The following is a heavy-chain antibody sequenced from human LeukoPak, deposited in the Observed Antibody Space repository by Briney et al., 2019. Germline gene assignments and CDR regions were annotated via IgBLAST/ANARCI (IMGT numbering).Heavy chain of an antibody. Sequence: SETLSLTCTVSGGSISSHYWSWIRQPPGKGLEWIGYIYYSGSTNYNPSLKSRVTISVDTSKNQFSLKLSSVTAADTAVYYCARAFRYGSGTVRGYYMDVWGKGTTVTVSS. CDR3: ARAFRYGSGTVRGYYMDV. CDR1: GGSISSHY. J-gene: IGHJ6*03. CDR2: IYYSGST. D-gene: IGHD3-10*01. V-gene: IGHV4-59*11.